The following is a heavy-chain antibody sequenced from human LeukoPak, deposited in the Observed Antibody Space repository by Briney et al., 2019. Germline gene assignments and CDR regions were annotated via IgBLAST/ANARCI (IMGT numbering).Heavy chain of an antibody. CDR3: ARVLGGAGTSYFGY. CDR1: GGSISSYY. Sequence: ASETLSLTCTVSGGSISSYYWSWIRQPPGKGLEWIGYIYYSGSTNYNPSLKSRVTISVDTSKNQFSLKLSSVTAADTAVYYCARVLGGAGTSYFGYWGQGTLVTVSS. J-gene: IGHJ4*02. D-gene: IGHD6-19*01. V-gene: IGHV4-59*01. CDR2: IYYSGST.